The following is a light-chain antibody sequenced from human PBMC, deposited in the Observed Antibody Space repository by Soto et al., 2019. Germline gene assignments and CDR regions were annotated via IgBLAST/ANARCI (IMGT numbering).Light chain of an antibody. J-gene: IGKJ2*01. V-gene: IGKV3-20*01. CDR3: QQYGSSPPYT. CDR2: GAS. CDR1: QSVSSSY. Sequence: EIVLTQSPGTLSLSPGERATLSCRASQSVSSSYLAWYQQKPGQAPRLLIYGASSRATGIPDRFSGSGSGTDFTLTISRLEPEEFAVDYCQQYGSSPPYTFGQGTKLEIK.